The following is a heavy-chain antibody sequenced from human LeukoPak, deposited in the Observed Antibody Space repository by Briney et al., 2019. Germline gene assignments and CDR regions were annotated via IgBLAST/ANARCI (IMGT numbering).Heavy chain of an antibody. D-gene: IGHD3-10*01. Sequence: GGSLRLSCAASGFTFSSYTMDWVRQAPGKGLERVARISYAGSNNYYADSVKGRFTISSDNPKNTLYLQMDSLRAEGTAVYYCARAAHTTYVLGRYYYYAMDVWGQGTTVTVSS. CDR3: ARAAHTTYVLGRYYYYAMDV. V-gene: IGHV3-30-3*01. CDR2: ISYAGSNN. CDR1: GFTFSSYT. J-gene: IGHJ6*02.